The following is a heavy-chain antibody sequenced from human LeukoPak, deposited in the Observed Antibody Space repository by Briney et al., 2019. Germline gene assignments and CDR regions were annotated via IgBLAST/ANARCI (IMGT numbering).Heavy chain of an antibody. J-gene: IGHJ6*03. D-gene: IGHD1-26*01. CDR2: ITSSSTYM. CDR3: ARDPYSGSYWNYYYYYMDV. Sequence: GGSLRLSCAASGFNFSIYGMSWVRQAPGKGLEWVSSITSSSTYMYYADSVKGRFTISRDNARNSLYLQMNSLRAEDTAVYYCARDPYSGSYWNYYYYYMDVWGKGTTVTISS. V-gene: IGHV3-21*01. CDR1: GFNFSIYG.